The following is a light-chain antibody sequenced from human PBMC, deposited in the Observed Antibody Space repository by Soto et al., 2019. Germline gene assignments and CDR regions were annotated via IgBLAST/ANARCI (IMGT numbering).Light chain of an antibody. J-gene: IGKJ1*01. CDR2: GAS. V-gene: IGKV3-20*01. CDR3: QQYGSSFTWT. Sequence: EIVLTQSPATLSLSPGERATLSCRASQSVSSSYLAWYQQRPGQAPRLLIYGASSRATGIPDRFSGSGSGTDLTLTISRIEPEDFAVYYCQQYGSSFTWTFGQGTKVDIK. CDR1: QSVSSSY.